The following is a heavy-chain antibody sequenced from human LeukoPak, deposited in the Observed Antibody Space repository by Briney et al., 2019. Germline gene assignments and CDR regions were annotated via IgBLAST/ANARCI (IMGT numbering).Heavy chain of an antibody. CDR3: ARRRRLLPSNWFDP. V-gene: IGHV1-8*01. CDR1: GYTFTSYD. Sequence: ASVKVSCKASGYTFTSYDINWVRQATGQGLEWMGWMNPNSGNTGYAQKFQGRVTMTRNTSISTAYMELSSLRSEDTAVYYCARRRRLLPSNWFDPWGQGTLVTVSS. CDR2: MNPNSGNT. J-gene: IGHJ5*02.